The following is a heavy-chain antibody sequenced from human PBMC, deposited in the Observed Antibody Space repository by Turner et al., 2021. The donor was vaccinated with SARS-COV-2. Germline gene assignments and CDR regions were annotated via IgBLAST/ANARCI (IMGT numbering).Heavy chain of an antibody. CDR2: TSYDGSSK. CDR1: GFTFSSYG. Sequence: QVQLVESGGGVVQPGRSLRLSCAASGFTFSSYGMDWVRQAPGKGLEWVAVTSYDGSSKYYADSVKGRFTISRDNSKNTLYLQMNSLRAEDTAVYYCAKQQGLYSNPMYYFDYWGQGTLVTVSS. V-gene: IGHV3-30*18. D-gene: IGHD4-4*01. J-gene: IGHJ4*02. CDR3: AKQQGLYSNPMYYFDY.